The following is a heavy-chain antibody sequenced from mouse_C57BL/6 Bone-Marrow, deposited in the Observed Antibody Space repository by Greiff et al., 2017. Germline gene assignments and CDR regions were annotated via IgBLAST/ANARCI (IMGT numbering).Heavy chain of an antibody. Sequence: VQLQQPGAELVMPGASVKLSCKASGYTFTSYWMHWVKQRPGQGLEWIGEIDPSDSYTNYNQKFKGKSTLTVDKSSSTAYMQLSSLTSEDSAVYYWARSRGFAYWGQGTLVTVSA. CDR2: IDPSDSYT. CDR1: GYTFTSYW. J-gene: IGHJ3*01. V-gene: IGHV1-69*01. CDR3: ARSRGFAY.